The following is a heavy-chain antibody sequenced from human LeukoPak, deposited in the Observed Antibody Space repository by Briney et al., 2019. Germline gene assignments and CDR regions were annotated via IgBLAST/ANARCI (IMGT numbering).Heavy chain of an antibody. Sequence: GESLKISCKGSGYSLTSYWIGWVRQMPGKGLEWMGIIYPGDSDTRYSPSFQGQVTISADKSISTAYLQWSSLKASDTAMYYCARHGSSYYYDSSGYPDYWGQGTLVTVSS. CDR2: IYPGDSDT. J-gene: IGHJ4*02. V-gene: IGHV5-51*01. D-gene: IGHD3-22*01. CDR3: ARHGSSYYYDSSGYPDY. CDR1: GYSLTSYW.